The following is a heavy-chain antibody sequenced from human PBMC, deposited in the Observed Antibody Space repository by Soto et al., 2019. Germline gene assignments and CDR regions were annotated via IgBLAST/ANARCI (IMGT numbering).Heavy chain of an antibody. CDR3: ASSFYSSSWVVLNAFDI. Sequence: GGSLRLSCASSGFTFSSYWMSLVRQAPGKGLEWVANIKQDGSEKYYVDSVKGRFTISRDNAKNSLYLQMNSLRAEVTAVYYCASSFYSSSWVVLNAFDIWGQGTMVTVSS. D-gene: IGHD6-13*01. V-gene: IGHV3-7*01. CDR2: IKQDGSEK. CDR1: GFTFSSYW. J-gene: IGHJ3*02.